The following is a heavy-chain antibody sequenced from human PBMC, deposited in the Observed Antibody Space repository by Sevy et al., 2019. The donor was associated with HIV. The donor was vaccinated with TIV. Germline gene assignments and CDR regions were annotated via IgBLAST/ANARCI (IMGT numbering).Heavy chain of an antibody. Sequence: GGSLRLSCAASGFTFSSYAMSWVHQAPGKGLEWVSAISGSGGSTYYADSVKGRFTISRDNSKNTLYLQMNSLRAEDTAVYYCARHLNVLRFLEWSRFDPWGQGTLVTVSS. V-gene: IGHV3-23*01. CDR2: ISGSGGST. CDR3: ARHLNVLRFLEWSRFDP. J-gene: IGHJ5*02. CDR1: GFTFSSYA. D-gene: IGHD3-3*01.